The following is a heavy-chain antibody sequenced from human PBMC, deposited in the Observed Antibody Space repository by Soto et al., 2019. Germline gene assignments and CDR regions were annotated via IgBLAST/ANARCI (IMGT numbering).Heavy chain of an antibody. CDR2: ISSSSSTI. V-gene: IGHV3-48*01. CDR1: GFTFSSYS. CDR3: ASLNPFDY. Sequence: GGSLRLSCAASGFTFSSYSMNWVRQAPGKGLEWVSYISSSSSTIYYADSVKGRFTISRDNAKNSLYPQMNSLRAEDTAVYYCASLNPFDYWGQGTLVTVSS. J-gene: IGHJ4*02.